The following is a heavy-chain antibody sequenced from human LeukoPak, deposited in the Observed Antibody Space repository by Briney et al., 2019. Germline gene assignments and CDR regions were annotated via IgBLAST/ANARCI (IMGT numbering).Heavy chain of an antibody. J-gene: IGHJ4*02. Sequence: TGGSLRLSCAASGFIFSNYAMSWARQAPGKWLEWVSAIVGSGANTYYADSVKGRFTISRDNPRNTLYLQMNSLRAEDTAVYYCAKWGDYDVLTGYYDPDNWGQGTLVTVSS. D-gene: IGHD3-9*01. CDR3: AKWGDYDVLTGYYDPDN. CDR2: IVGSGANT. V-gene: IGHV3-23*01. CDR1: GFIFSNYA.